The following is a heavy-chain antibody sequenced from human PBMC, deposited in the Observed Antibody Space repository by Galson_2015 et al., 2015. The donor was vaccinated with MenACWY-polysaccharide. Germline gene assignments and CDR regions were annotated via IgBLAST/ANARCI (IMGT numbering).Heavy chain of an antibody. CDR1: GFTFSSYS. D-gene: IGHD1-7*01. V-gene: IGHV3-23*01. CDR3: ALGNYYFHN. J-gene: IGHJ4*02. Sequence: SLRLSCAASGFTFSSYSMSWVRQAPGKGLECVSDISGSGDSTYNADSVKGRFTFSRDNSKNTLYLQMNSLRAEDTAVYYCALGNYYFHNWGPGTLVTVSS. CDR2: ISGSGDST.